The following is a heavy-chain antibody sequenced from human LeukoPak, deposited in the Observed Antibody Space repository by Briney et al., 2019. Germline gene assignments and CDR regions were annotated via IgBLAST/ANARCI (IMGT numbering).Heavy chain of an antibody. Sequence: ASVKVSCKASGYTFTSYYMHWVRQAPGQGLEWMGWINPNSGGTNYAQRFQGRVTMTRDTSISTAYMELSRLRSDDTAVYYCARGSIAAAGTLDYWGQGTLVTVSS. CDR2: INPNSGGT. CDR3: ARGSIAAAGTLDY. V-gene: IGHV1-2*02. J-gene: IGHJ4*02. D-gene: IGHD6-13*01. CDR1: GYTFTSYY.